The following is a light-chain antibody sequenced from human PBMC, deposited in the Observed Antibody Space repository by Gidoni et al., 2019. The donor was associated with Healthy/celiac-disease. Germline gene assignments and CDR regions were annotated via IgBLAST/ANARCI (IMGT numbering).Light chain of an antibody. CDR1: QGISSY. J-gene: IGKJ2*01. CDR3: QQYYSYPPS. V-gene: IGKV1-8*01. CDR2: AAS. Sequence: AIRMTQPPSSFSASTGDRVTITCRPSQGISSYLAWYQQKPGKAPKLLIYAASTLQSGVPSRFSGSGSGTDFTLTISCLQSEDFATYYCQQYYSYPPSFGQGTKLEIK.